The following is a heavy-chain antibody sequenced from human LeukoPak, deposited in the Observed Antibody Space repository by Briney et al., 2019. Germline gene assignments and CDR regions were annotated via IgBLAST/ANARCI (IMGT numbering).Heavy chain of an antibody. CDR1: GFTFSDYY. Sequence: GGSLRLSCAAAGFTFSDYYMSWIRQTPGKGPGWVSYISGSGTTMEYAKSVKGRFTISRDNAKHSLYLQMNSLEAEDTAVYYCAKGHTYGMIWGQGTLVSVSS. CDR2: ISGSGTTM. V-gene: IGHV3-11*01. CDR3: AKGHTYGMI. D-gene: IGHD2-8*01. J-gene: IGHJ4*02.